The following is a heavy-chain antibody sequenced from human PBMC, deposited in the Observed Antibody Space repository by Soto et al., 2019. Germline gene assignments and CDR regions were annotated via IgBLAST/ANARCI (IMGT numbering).Heavy chain of an antibody. Sequence: ASVKVSCKASGYSFTSYGISWVRQAPGQGLEWMGRIIPILGIANYAQKFQGRVTITADKSTSTAYMELSSLRSEDTAVYYCAREMKVATMISFDYWGQGTLVTVSS. CDR3: AREMKVATMISFDY. D-gene: IGHD5-12*01. CDR1: GYSFTSYG. V-gene: IGHV1-69*04. J-gene: IGHJ4*02. CDR2: IIPILGIA.